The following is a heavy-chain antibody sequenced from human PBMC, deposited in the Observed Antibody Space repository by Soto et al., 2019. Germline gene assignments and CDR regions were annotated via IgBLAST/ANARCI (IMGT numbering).Heavy chain of an antibody. Sequence: QVQLVQSGAEVRKPGSSVKVSCTASGHTFNFYTMRWVRQAPGQGLEWMGRVIPMLRMSNYAQKFQGRVTISADKSTSTAYMALSSLRSDDTAVYYCATNYGSGSTHFDYWGQGTLVTVSS. V-gene: IGHV1-69*02. D-gene: IGHD3-10*01. J-gene: IGHJ4*02. CDR1: GHTFNFYT. CDR2: VIPMLRMS. CDR3: ATNYGSGSTHFDY.